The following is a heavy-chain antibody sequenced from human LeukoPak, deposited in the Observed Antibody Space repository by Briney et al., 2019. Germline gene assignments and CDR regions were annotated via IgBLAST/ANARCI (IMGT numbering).Heavy chain of an antibody. J-gene: IGHJ5*02. CDR3: ARVAVAFDP. CDR1: GGSISSYY. V-gene: IGHV4-59*01. CDR2: IYYSGST. D-gene: IGHD6-19*01. Sequence: SETLSLTCTVSGGSISSYYWSWIRQPPGKGLKWIGYIYYSGSTDYNPSLKSRVTISVDTSKNQFSLKLSSVTAADTAVYYCARVAVAFDPWGQGTLVTVSS.